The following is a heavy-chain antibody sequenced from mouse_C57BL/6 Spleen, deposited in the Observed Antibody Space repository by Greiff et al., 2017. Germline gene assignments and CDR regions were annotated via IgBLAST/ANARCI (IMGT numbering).Heavy chain of an antibody. CDR2: IYPGDGDT. J-gene: IGHJ4*01. D-gene: IGHD2-4*01. CDR3: ATYDYDY. CDR1: GYAFSSSW. V-gene: IGHV1-82*01. Sequence: VQLQQSGPELVKPGASVKISCKASGYAFSSSWMNWVKQRPGKGLEWIGRIYPGDGDTNYNGKFKGKATLTADKSSSTAYMQLSSLTSVDSAVYFFATYDYDYWGQGTSVTVSS.